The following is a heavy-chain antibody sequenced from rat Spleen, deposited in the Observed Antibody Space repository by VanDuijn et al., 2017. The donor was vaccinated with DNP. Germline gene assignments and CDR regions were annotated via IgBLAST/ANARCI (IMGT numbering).Heavy chain of an antibody. J-gene: IGHJ2*01. CDR1: GFSLSSYG. Sequence: QVQLKESGPGLVQPSQTLSLTCTVSGFSLSSYGVIWVRQPPGKGLEWMGSIWAGGGSNYNSAVQSRLSISRDTSKSQVFLEVHSLQPEDTGTYYCTRHDYYFDYWGQGVMVTVSS. V-gene: IGHV2-13*01. CDR2: IWAGGGS. D-gene: IGHD1-7*01. CDR3: TRHDYYFDY.